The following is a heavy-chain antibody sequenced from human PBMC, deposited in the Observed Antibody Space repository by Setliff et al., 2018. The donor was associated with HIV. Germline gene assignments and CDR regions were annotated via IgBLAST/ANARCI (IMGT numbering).Heavy chain of an antibody. Sequence: LSLSCAASGFAFDTSWMTWIRQAPGEGLEWVATIKQDGSQKFYVDSVKGRFTISRDNVKNSLFLQMNSLRVGDTAVYYCARGRWRLLHYYFDYWGQGTLVTVSS. CDR1: GFAFDTSW. CDR2: IKQDGSQK. D-gene: IGHD2-15*01. J-gene: IGHJ4*02. V-gene: IGHV3-7*01. CDR3: ARGRWRLLHYYFDY.